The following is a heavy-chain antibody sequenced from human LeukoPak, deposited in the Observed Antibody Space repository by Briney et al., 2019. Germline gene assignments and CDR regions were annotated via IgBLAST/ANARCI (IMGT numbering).Heavy chain of an antibody. V-gene: IGHV4-59*01. CDR2: IYNSVIT. D-gene: IGHD4-17*01. J-gene: IGHJ4*02. CDR3: TRGLRAEY. Sequence: SETVSLTCTVSGGSISSYHWTWIRQPPGKGLEWIGYIYNSVITNSDPSLKSRVTISVDKSKNQFSLKLRSVTAADTAVYYCTRGLRAEYWGQGTLVTVSS. CDR1: GGSISSYH.